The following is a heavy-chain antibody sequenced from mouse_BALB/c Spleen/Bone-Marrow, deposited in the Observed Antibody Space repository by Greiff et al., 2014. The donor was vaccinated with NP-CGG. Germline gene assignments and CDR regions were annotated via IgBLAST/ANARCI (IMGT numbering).Heavy chain of an antibody. CDR2: IWTGGST. J-gene: IGHJ2*01. CDR3: ARNHRGYYFDY. Sequence: VKLMESGPGLVQPSQSLSITCTVSGFSLTTYGVHWVRQSPGKGLEWLGVIWTGGSTDYNAAFISRLSISKDNSKSQVFFEMNSLQANDTAIYYCARNHRGYYFDYWGQGTTLTVSS. CDR1: GFSLTTYG. V-gene: IGHV2-2*02. D-gene: IGHD3-1*01.